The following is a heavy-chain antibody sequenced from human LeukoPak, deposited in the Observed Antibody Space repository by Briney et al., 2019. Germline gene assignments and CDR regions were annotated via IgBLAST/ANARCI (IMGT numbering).Heavy chain of an antibody. D-gene: IGHD5-12*01. J-gene: IGHJ4*02. CDR1: GYPFTGYY. CDR2: INPNSGFT. CDR3: ARGYSGYDEPRYRTSYYFDY. V-gene: IGHV1-2*02. Sequence: ASVKVSCKASGYPFTGYYLHWVRQAPGQGLEWMGWINPNSGFTNYAQKLQGRVTMTTDTSTSTAYMELRSLRSDDTAVYYCARGYSGYDEPRYRTSYYFDYWGQGTLVTVSS.